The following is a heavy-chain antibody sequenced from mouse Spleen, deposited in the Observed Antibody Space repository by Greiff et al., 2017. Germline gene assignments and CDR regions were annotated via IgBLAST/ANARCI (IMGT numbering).Heavy chain of an antibody. J-gene: IGHJ1*03. V-gene: IGHV1-55*01. CDR1: GYTFTSYW. Sequence: QVQLKQPGAELVKPGASVKMSCKASGYTFTSYWITWVKQRPGQGLEWIGDIYPGSGSTNYNEKFKSKATLTVDTSSSTAYMQLSSLTSEDSAVYYCVRGDYYGSSYWYFDVWGTGTTVTVSS. CDR2: IYPGSGST. CDR3: VRGDYYGSSYWYFDV. D-gene: IGHD1-1*01.